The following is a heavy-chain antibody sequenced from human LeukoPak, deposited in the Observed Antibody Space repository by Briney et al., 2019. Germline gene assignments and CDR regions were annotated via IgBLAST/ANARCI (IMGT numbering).Heavy chain of an antibody. J-gene: IGHJ6*03. Sequence: PGGSLRLSCAASGFTFSSYAMHWVRQAPGKGLEWVAVISYDGSNKYYADSVKGRFTISRDNSKNTLYLQMNSLRAEDTAVYYCARGKRRIQLWLRYYYYYMDVWGKGTTVTVSS. V-gene: IGHV3-30*04. CDR3: ARGKRRIQLWLRYYYYYMDV. CDR2: ISYDGSNK. D-gene: IGHD5-18*01. CDR1: GFTFSSYA.